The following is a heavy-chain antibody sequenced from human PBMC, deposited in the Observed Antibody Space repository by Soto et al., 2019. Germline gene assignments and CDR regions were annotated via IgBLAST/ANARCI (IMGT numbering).Heavy chain of an antibody. CDR2: ISGSGGST. CDR1: GFTFSSYA. V-gene: IGHV3-23*01. D-gene: IGHD4-17*01. Sequence: GGSLRLSCAASGFTFSSYAMSWVRQAPGKGLEWVSAISGSGGSTYYADSVKGRFTISRDNSKNTLYLQMNSLRAEDTAVYYCANSLFYGDYGGVDYWGQGTLVTVSS. CDR3: ANSLFYGDYGGVDY. J-gene: IGHJ4*02.